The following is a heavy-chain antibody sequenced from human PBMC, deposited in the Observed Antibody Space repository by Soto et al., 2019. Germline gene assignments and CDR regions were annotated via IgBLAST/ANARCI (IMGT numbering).Heavy chain of an antibody. CDR2: IYYSGRT. CDR1: GGSIASTSFF. D-gene: IGHD1-26*01. V-gene: IGHV4-39*01. Sequence: SETLSLTCSVSGGSIASTSFFWAWIRQPPGQGLEWVGTIYYSGRTYYNPSLKSRVTVSVDTSKNQFSLNLSSMSAAETAVYYCARRVYSGSGRDYFDFWGQGSLVTVSS. J-gene: IGHJ4*02. CDR3: ARRVYSGSGRDYFDF.